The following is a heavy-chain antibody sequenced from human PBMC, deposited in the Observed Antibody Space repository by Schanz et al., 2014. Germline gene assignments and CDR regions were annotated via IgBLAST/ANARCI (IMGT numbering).Heavy chain of an antibody. V-gene: IGHV3-11*01. CDR3: ARESGGYFDN. Sequence: QVQLQESGPGLVKPSETLSLTCAVSGGSISSGGYSWSWIRQPPGKGLEWVSYISSSASTIQYADYTDSVKGRFTISRDNAKNSLYLQMNSLRAEDTAVYYCARESGGYFDNWGQGTLVTVSS. D-gene: IGHD3-10*01. J-gene: IGHJ4*02. CDR1: GGSISSGGYS. CDR2: ISSSASTI.